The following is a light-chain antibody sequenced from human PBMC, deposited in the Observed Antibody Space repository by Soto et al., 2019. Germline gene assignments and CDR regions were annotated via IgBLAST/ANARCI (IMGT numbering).Light chain of an antibody. J-gene: IGLJ3*02. V-gene: IGLV2-11*01. Sequence: QSALTQPRSVSGSPGQSVTISCTGTSSDVGGYNYVPWYQQHPGKAPKLMIYDVSKRPSGVPDRFSGSKSGNTASLPTAGLHAEDEADYYCCSYAGSYTGVFGGGTKLPVL. CDR2: DVS. CDR1: SSDVGGYNY. CDR3: CSYAGSYTGV.